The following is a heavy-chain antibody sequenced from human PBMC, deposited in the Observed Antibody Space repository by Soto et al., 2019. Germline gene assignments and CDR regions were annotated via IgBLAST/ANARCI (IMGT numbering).Heavy chain of an antibody. V-gene: IGHV3-30*18. D-gene: IGHD5-18*01. Sequence: QVQLVESGGGVVQPGRSLRLSCAASGFTFSTYGMHWVRQAPGKGLEWVAVISYDGSNKYYADSVKGRLTISRDNSKKTLYLRMSSLRAEDTAVYYCAQGFSYSVSDYWGQGTLVPVSS. CDR2: ISYDGSNK. CDR1: GFTFSTYG. CDR3: AQGFSYSVSDY. J-gene: IGHJ4*02.